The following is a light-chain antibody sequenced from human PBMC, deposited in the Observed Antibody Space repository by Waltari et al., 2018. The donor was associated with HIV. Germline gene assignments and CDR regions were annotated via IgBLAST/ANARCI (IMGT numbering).Light chain of an antibody. V-gene: IGKV1-5*03. CDR1: QSISSW. CDR3: QQYDTYYRT. J-gene: IGKJ1*01. CDR2: KAS. Sequence: DIQMTQSPSTLSASVGDRVTITCRASQSISSWLAWYQQKAGRAPKLLIYKASNLETGVPSRFSGTGSGTEFTLTITSVQPDDFGTYYCQQYDTYYRTFGQGTRWKS.